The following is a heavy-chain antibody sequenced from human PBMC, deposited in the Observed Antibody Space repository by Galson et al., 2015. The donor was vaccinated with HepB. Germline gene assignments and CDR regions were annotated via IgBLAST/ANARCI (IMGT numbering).Heavy chain of an antibody. Sequence: SVKVSCKASGYTFTGYYMHWVRQAPGQGLEWMGWINPNSGGTNYAQKFQGRVTMTRDTSISTAYMELSRLRSDDTAVYYCARDLSPLVSCAFDIWGQGTMVTVSS. J-gene: IGHJ3*02. CDR1: GYTFTGYY. D-gene: IGHD2-8*01. V-gene: IGHV1-2*02. CDR2: INPNSGGT. CDR3: ARDLSPLVSCAFDI.